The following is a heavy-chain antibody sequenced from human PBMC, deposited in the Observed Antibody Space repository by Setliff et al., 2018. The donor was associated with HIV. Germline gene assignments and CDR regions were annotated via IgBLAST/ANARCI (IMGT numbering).Heavy chain of an antibody. Sequence: GASVKVSCKASGYSFTSYYIHWVRQAPGQGLEWMGVINPSGVSADYAQRLQDRITMTSDTSTSTVYMELSSLRSEDTAVYYCARAGQWLFPDAFDIWGQGTMVTVSS. CDR3: ARAGQWLFPDAFDI. D-gene: IGHD6-19*01. CDR2: INPSGVSA. CDR1: GYSFTSYY. V-gene: IGHV1-46*01. J-gene: IGHJ3*02.